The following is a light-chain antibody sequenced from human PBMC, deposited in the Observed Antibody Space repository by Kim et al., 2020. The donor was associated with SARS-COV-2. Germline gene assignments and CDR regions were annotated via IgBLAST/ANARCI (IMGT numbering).Light chain of an antibody. CDR2: DAS. J-gene: IGKJ2*01. V-gene: IGKV1-5*01. CDR3: QQYNSYSYT. Sequence: DIQMTQSPSTLSASVGDRVTITCRASQSISSWLAWYQQKPGKAPKLLIYDASSLESGVPSRFSDSGSGTEFTLTISSLQPDDFATYYCQQYNSYSYTFGQGTKLEI. CDR1: QSISSW.